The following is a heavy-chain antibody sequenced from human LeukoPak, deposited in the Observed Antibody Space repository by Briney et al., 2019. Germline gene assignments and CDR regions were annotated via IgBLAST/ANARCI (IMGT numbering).Heavy chain of an antibody. V-gene: IGHV3-13*01. CDR3: ATGSSGMVRGARQSPPADY. Sequence: GGSLRLSCAASGFTFSSYDMHWVRQATGKGLGWVSAIGTAGDTYYPGSVKGRFTISRENAKNSLYLQMNSLRAGDTAVYYCATGSSGMVRGARQSPPADYWGQGTLVTVSS. J-gene: IGHJ4*02. CDR1: GFTFSSYD. D-gene: IGHD3-10*01. CDR2: IGTAGDT.